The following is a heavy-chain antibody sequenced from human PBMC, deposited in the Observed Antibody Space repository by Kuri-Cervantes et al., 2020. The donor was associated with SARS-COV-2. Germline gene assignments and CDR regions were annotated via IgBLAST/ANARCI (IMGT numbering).Heavy chain of an antibody. V-gene: IGHV4-59*04. J-gene: IGHJ2*01. CDR2: IYYSGST. D-gene: IGHD1/OR15-1a*01. CDR1: GGSISSYY. Sequence: ESLKISCTVSGGSISSYYWSWIRQPPGKGLEWTGYIYYSGSTYYNPSLKSRVTISVDTSKNQFSLKLSSVTAADTAVYYCARWVQEQPFDLWGRGNLVTVSS. CDR3: ARWVQEQPFDL.